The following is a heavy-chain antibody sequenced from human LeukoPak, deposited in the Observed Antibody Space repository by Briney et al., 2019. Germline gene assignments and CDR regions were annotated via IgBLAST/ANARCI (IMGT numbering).Heavy chain of an antibody. CDR1: GGTFSSYA. CDR2: IIPTFGTA. V-gene: IGHV1-69*05. Sequence: SVKVSCKASGGTFSSYAISWVRQAPGQGLEWMGRIIPTFGTANYAQKFQGRVTITTDESTSTAYMELSSLRSEDTAVYYCAREDTAMVFYFDYWGQGTLVTVSS. D-gene: IGHD5-18*01. J-gene: IGHJ4*02. CDR3: AREDTAMVFYFDY.